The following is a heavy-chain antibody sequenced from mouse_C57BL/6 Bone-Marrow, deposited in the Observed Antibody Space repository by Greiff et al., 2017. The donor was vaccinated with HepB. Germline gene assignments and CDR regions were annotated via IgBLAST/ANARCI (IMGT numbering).Heavy chain of an antibody. D-gene: IGHD2-3*01. Sequence: EVKLQESGGGLVKPGGSLKLSCAASGFTFSSYTMSWVRPTPEKRLEWVATISGGGGNTYYPDSVKGRFTISRDNAKNTLYLQMSSLRSEDTALYYCARDGYYPYYFDYWGQGTTLTVSS. V-gene: IGHV5-9*01. CDR1: GFTFSSYT. CDR2: ISGGGGNT. CDR3: ARDGYYPYYFDY. J-gene: IGHJ2*01.